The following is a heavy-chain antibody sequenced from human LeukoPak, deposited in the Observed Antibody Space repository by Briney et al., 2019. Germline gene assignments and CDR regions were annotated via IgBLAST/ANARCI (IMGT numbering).Heavy chain of an antibody. CDR3: AREDYYDSSGYSS. D-gene: IGHD3-22*01. V-gene: IGHV3-21*01. Sequence: GGSLRLSCAASGFTFSSYSLNWVRQAPGKGLEWVSSISSSSSYIYYADSVKGRFTISRDNAKNSLYLQMNSLRAEDTAVYYCAREDYYDSSGYSSWGQGTLVTVSS. CDR2: ISSSSSYI. J-gene: IGHJ5*02. CDR1: GFTFSSYS.